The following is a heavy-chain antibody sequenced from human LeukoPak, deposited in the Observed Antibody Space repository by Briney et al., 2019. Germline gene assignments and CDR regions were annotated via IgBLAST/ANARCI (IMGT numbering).Heavy chain of an antibody. CDR1: GDSVSSNSAA. D-gene: IGHD3-3*01. J-gene: IGHJ4*02. V-gene: IGHV6-1*01. CDR3: AREVDDFWSGYFPFDY. CDR2: TYYRSKWYN. Sequence: SQTLSLTCAISGDSVSSNSAAWNWIRQSPSRGLEWLGRTYYRSKWYNDYAVSVKSRITINPDTSKNQFSLQLNFVTPEDTAVYYCAREVDDFWSGYFPFDYWGQGTLVTVSS.